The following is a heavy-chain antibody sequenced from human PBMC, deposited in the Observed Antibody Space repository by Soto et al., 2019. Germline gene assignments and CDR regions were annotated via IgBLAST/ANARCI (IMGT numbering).Heavy chain of an antibody. CDR2: NNHSGRT. V-gene: IGHV4-34*01. CDR3: ARAGDYGGY. CDR1: GGSFSGYY. D-gene: IGHD4-17*01. J-gene: IGHJ4*02. Sequence: QVQLQQWGAGLLKPSETLSLTCAVYGGSFSGYYWSWIRQPPGKGLEWIGENNHSGRTNYNPSLKSQVPISVDTSKNQFSLNLSSVTAADTAVYYCARAGDYGGYWGQGTLVTVSS.